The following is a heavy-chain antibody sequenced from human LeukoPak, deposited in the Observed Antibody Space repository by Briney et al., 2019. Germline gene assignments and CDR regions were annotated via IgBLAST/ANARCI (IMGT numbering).Heavy chain of an antibody. CDR1: GYTFTGYY. J-gene: IGHJ6*02. CDR2: INPNSGGT. CDR3: ARQYLHLDKRIAYGMDV. D-gene: IGHD2-2*01. Sequence: GASVKVSCKASGYTFTGYYMHWVRQAPGQGLEWMGWINPNSGGTNYAQKFQGRVTMTRDTSISTAYMELSRLRSDDTAVYYCARQYLHLDKRIAYGMDVWGQGTTVTVSS. V-gene: IGHV1-2*02.